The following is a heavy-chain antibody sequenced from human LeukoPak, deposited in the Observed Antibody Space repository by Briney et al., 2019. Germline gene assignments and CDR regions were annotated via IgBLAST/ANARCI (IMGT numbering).Heavy chain of an antibody. V-gene: IGHV3-48*03. D-gene: IGHD3-16*01. J-gene: IGHJ4*02. CDR1: GFTFSSHE. CDR2: ISSSAGTI. Sequence: GGSLRLSCAASGFTFSSHEMNWVRQAPGKGLEWVSYISSSAGTIYYATSVKGRFTISRDNARNSLYLQLNSLRDEDTAVYYCARHLRFDYWGQGTLVTVSS. CDR3: ARHLRFDY.